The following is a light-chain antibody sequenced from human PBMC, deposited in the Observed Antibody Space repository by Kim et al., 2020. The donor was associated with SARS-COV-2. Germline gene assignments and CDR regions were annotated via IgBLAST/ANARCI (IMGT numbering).Light chain of an antibody. Sequence: QSVLTQPPSVSGAPGQRVTISCTGSSSNIGAGYDVHWYQQLPGTAPKLLIYGNSNRPSGVPDRFSGSKSGTSASLAISGLQAEDEADYYCHSYDSSLGGSRVFGTGTKVTVL. CDR1: SSNIGAGYD. J-gene: IGLJ1*01. CDR3: HSYDSSLGGSRV. V-gene: IGLV1-40*01. CDR2: GNS.